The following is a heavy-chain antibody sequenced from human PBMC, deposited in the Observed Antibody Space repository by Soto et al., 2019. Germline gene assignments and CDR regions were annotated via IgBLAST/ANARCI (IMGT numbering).Heavy chain of an antibody. V-gene: IGHV3-66*01. Sequence: EVQLVESGGGLVQPGGSLRLSCAASGFTVSSNYMSWVRQAPGKGLEWVSVIYSGGSTYYADSVKGRFTISRDNSKNTLYIQMNSLRAEDTAVYYCARDSAGDYYDSSGQTPSDAFDIWGQGTMVTVSS. D-gene: IGHD3-22*01. CDR2: IYSGGST. CDR3: ARDSAGDYYDSSGQTPSDAFDI. J-gene: IGHJ3*02. CDR1: GFTVSSNY.